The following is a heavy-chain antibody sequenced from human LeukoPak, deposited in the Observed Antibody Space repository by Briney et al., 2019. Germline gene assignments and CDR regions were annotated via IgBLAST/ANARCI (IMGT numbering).Heavy chain of an antibody. CDR1: GGSISRNY. Sequence: PSETLSLTCTVSGGSISRNYWSWIRKPPGKGLQWIGYIYYTGSINYNPSLKSRVTISVDTSKNQFSLRLSSVTAADTAVYYCARQECNGGSCYSRAIWFDPWGQGTLVTVSS. J-gene: IGHJ5*02. V-gene: IGHV4-59*01. CDR3: ARQECNGGSCYSRAIWFDP. D-gene: IGHD2-15*01. CDR2: IYYTGSI.